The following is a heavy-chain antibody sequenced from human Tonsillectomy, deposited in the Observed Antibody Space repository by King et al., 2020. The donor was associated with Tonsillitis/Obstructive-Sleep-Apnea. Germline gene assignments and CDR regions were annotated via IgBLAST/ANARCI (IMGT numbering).Heavy chain of an antibody. CDR1: GGTFSTYA. CDR3: ARGGLATGVSDS. V-gene: IGHV1-69*01. D-gene: IGHD5-12*01. CDR2: IIPLFRTT. Sequence: VQLVQSGAEVKKPGSSVKVSCKASGGTFSTYAVRWVRQAPGQGLEWMGGIIPLFRTTHYAKKFQDRVTITADESASTAYLELTSLRSDDTAVYYCARGGLATGVSDSWGLGTLVTVSS. J-gene: IGHJ4*02.